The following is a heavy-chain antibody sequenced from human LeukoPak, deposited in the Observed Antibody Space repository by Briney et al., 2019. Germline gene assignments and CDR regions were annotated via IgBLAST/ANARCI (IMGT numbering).Heavy chain of an antibody. Sequence: PGGSLRLSCAASGFSVSTSYMIWVRQAPGKGLEWVSVIYSGGSTNYADSVKGRFTISRDNSKNTLYLQMNSLRDEDTAVYYCARDLAVPGDSWGQGTLVTVSS. CDR1: GFSVSTSY. V-gene: IGHV3-66*01. CDR3: ARDLAVPGDS. D-gene: IGHD6-19*01. J-gene: IGHJ4*02. CDR2: IYSGGST.